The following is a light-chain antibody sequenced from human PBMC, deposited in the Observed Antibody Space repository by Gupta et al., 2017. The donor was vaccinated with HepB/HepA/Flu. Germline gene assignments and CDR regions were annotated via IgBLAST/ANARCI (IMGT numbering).Light chain of an antibody. CDR2: AAS. CDR3: QQSYSDPPIT. J-gene: IGKJ5*01. V-gene: IGKV1-39*01. CDR1: QSIARY. Sequence: DIQMTQSPSSLSASVGDRVTITCRASQSIARYLNWFQQKPGKTPKLLIYAASSLQTGVPSRFSGSGSGTDFTLTINSLQPEDFATYYCQQSYSDPPITFGQGTRLEIK.